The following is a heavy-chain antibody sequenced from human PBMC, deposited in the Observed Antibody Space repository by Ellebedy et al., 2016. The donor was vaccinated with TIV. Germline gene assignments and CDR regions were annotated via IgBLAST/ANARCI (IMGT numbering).Heavy chain of an antibody. J-gene: IGHJ4*02. CDR3: ARDPNSPGDTGYGDY. D-gene: IGHD5-12*01. Sequence: GESLKISCAGSGFTFSDAWMSWVRQAPGKGLEWVANMNQVGSEKYYVDSVKGRFTISRDNAQNSLYLHMNNLRAEDTAVYYCARDPNSPGDTGYGDYWGQGVVVTVST. V-gene: IGHV3-7*03. CDR2: MNQVGSEK. CDR1: GFTFSDAW.